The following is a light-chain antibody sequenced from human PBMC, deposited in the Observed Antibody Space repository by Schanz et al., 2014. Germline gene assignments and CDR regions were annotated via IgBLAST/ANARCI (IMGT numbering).Light chain of an antibody. J-gene: IGKJ1*01. CDR3: QKYDSAPWT. V-gene: IGKV3-15*01. CDR1: QSVSSN. CDR2: GTS. Sequence: EIVMTQSPATLSVSPGERATLSCRASQSVSSNLAWYQQKPGQAPRLLIYGTSTRATGIPARFSGSGSETEFTLTISSLQSEDVATYYCQKYDSAPWTFGQGTKVEIK.